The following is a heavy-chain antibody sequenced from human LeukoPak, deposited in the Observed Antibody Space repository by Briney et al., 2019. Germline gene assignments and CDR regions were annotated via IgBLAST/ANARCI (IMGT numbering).Heavy chain of an antibody. Sequence: SETLSLTCTVSGGSISSYYWSWIRQPAGKGLEWIGRIYTSGSTNYNPSLKSRVTMSVDTSKNQFSLKLSSVTAADTAVYYCARAMYSSSWYDENDAFDIWGQGTMVTVSS. J-gene: IGHJ3*02. V-gene: IGHV4-4*07. D-gene: IGHD6-13*01. CDR1: GGSISSYY. CDR2: IYTSGST. CDR3: ARAMYSSSWYDENDAFDI.